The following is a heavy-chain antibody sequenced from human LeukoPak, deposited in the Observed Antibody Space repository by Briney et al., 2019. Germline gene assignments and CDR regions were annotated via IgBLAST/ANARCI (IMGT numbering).Heavy chain of an antibody. Sequence: ASVKVSCKASGYTFTIYGINWVRQAPGQGLEWMGWISGFNGHTKDTQKLQGRVIMTTDTSTNTAYMELRSLRSDDTAVYYCARDLAVRSYYYGMDVWGQGTTVTVSS. CDR2: ISGFNGHT. D-gene: IGHD3-3*01. CDR3: ARDLAVRSYYYGMDV. J-gene: IGHJ6*02. CDR1: GYTFTIYG. V-gene: IGHV1-18*01.